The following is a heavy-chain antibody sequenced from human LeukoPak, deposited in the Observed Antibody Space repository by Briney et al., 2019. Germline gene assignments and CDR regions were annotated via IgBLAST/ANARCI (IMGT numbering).Heavy chain of an antibody. J-gene: IGHJ5*02. D-gene: IGHD2-2*01. CDR1: GYTFTAYY. CDR3: ARYCSSTSCYASGWFDP. CDR2: INPKNGDT. V-gene: IGHV1-2*06. Sequence: ASVKVSCKASGYTFTAYYIHWVRQAPGQGLEWMGRINPKNGDTNYAQKFQDRVTMTTDTSTSTAYMELRSLRSDDTAVYYCARYCSSTSCYASGWFDPWGQGTLVTVSS.